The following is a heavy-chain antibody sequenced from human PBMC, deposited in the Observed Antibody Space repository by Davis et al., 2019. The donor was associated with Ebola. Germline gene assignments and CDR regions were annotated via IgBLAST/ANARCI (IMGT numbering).Heavy chain of an antibody. CDR2: IYYTGST. Sequence: PSETLSLTCTVSGGSISSYYWNWIRQPPGKGLEWIGNIYYTGSTNYNPSLKSRVTISVDTSKNQFSLKLSSVTAADTAVYYCARAPYCGGDCYSSGGFDHWGQGTLVTVSS. J-gene: IGHJ4*02. CDR3: ARAPYCGGDCYSSGGFDH. V-gene: IGHV4-59*01. D-gene: IGHD2-21*02. CDR1: GGSISSYY.